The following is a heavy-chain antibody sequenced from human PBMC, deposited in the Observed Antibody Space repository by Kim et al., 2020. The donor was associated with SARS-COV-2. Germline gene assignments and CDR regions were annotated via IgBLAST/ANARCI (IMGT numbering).Heavy chain of an antibody. CDR1: GFTFSSYA. CDR3: AKVSSSTPGY. J-gene: IGHJ4*02. CDR2: IGGSGGTT. D-gene: IGHD2-2*01. Sequence: GGSLRLSCAASGFTFSSYAMRWVRQAPGKGPEWVAGIGGSGGTTYYAESVKGRFTISRDNSQNTLYLQMNSLRAEDTALYYCAKVSSSTPGYWGQGTLVTVSS. V-gene: IGHV3-23*01.